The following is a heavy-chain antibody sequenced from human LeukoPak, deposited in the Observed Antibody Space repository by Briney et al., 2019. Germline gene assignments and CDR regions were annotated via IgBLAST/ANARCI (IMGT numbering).Heavy chain of an antibody. D-gene: IGHD2-15*01. CDR1: GFTLSHYA. CDR2: IGGGGGST. Sequence: SGGSLRLSCSMSGFTLSHYAMSWVRQAPGKGLEWVSTIGGGGGSTDYTDSVKGRFTISRDNSKNTLYLQMNSLGAEDTAVYYCAKGHRYCTSGNCNSAVDYWGQGTLVTVSS. V-gene: IGHV3-23*01. J-gene: IGHJ4*02. CDR3: AKGHRYCTSGNCNSAVDY.